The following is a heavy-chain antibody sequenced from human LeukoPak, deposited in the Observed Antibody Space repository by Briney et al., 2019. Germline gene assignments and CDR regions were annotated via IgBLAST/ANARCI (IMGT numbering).Heavy chain of an antibody. V-gene: IGHV1-69*13. Sequence: ASVKVSCKASGGTFSSYAISWVRQAPGQGLEWMGGIIPIFGTVNYAQKFQGRVTITADESTSTAYMELSSLRSEDTAVYYCARSMVRGVIRPDYWGQGTLVTVSS. CDR3: ARSMVRGVIRPDY. CDR2: IIPIFGTV. D-gene: IGHD3-10*01. J-gene: IGHJ4*02. CDR1: GGTFSSYA.